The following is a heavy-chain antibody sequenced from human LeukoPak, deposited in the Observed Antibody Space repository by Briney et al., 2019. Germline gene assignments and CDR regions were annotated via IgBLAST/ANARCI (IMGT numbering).Heavy chain of an antibody. CDR3: ARGNRLYTSSWSSLAFDI. D-gene: IGHD6-13*01. V-gene: IGHV1-8*01. CDR1: GYTFTSYD. Sequence: ASVKVSCKASGYTFTSYDINWVRQAPGQGLEWMGWMNPISGYTGYAQNFQGRVTMTGNTAISTAYLELSSLKSEDAAVYYCARGNRLYTSSWSSLAFDIWGQGTMVTVSS. CDR2: MNPISGYT. J-gene: IGHJ3*02.